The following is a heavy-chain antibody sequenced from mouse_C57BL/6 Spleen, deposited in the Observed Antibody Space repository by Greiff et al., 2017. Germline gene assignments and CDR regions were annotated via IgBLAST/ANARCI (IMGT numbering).Heavy chain of an antibody. CDR1: GYTFTSYW. V-gene: IGHV1-55*01. Sequence: VQLQQPGAELVKPGASVKMSCKASGYTFTSYWITWVKQRPGQGLEWIGDIYPGSGSTNYNEKFKSKATLTVDTSSSTAYMQLSSLTSEDSAVYYCAIWDYYGSSPYAMDYWGQGTSVTVSS. CDR2: IYPGSGST. J-gene: IGHJ4*01. D-gene: IGHD1-1*01. CDR3: AIWDYYGSSPYAMDY.